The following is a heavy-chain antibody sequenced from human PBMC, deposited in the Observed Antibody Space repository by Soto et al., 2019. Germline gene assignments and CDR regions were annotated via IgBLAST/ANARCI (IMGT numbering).Heavy chain of an antibody. CDR3: ARGPLVVLNYFES. CDR1: GGTFRNYP. J-gene: IGHJ4*02. V-gene: IGHV1-69*02. Sequence: QVQLVQSGTEVKKPGSSVKVSCKASGGTFRNYPINWVRQAPGQGLEWMGSIFPLTDIPDYAQNFQARLTXXXDQXPSTASMELRSLTSDDTAMYFCARGPLVVLNYFESWGQGTLVTVSS. CDR2: IFPLTDIP.